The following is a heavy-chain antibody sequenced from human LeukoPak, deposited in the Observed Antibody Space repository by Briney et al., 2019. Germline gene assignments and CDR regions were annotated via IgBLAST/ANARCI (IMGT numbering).Heavy chain of an antibody. CDR3: ARDREDDYGDYVSDPYYFDY. Sequence: GGSLRLSCAASGFTFSSYWMSWVRQAPGKGLEWVANIKPDGSEKYYVDSVKGRFTISRDNAKNSLYLQMNSLRAEDTAVYYCARDREDDYGDYVSDPYYFDYWGQGTLVTVSS. CDR1: GFTFSSYW. D-gene: IGHD4-17*01. V-gene: IGHV3-7*01. CDR2: IKPDGSEK. J-gene: IGHJ4*02.